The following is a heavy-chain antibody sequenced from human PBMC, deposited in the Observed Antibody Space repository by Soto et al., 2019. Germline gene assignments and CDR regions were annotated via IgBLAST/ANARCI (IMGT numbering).Heavy chain of an antibody. J-gene: IGHJ4*02. V-gene: IGHV1-2*04. D-gene: IGHD5-12*01. Sequence: ASVKVSCKASGYTFTGYYIHWVRQGPGQGLEWMGWINPNSGGTNYAQKFQGWVTMTRDTSISTAYMELSRLTSDDTAVYYCATACRDGYNCLDYWGQGTLVTVS. CDR3: ATACRDGYNCLDY. CDR1: GYTFTGYY. CDR2: INPNSGGT.